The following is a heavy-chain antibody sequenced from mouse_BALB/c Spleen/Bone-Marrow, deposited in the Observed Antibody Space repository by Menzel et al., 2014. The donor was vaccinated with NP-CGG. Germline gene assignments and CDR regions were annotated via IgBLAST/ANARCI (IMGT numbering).Heavy chain of an antibody. J-gene: IGHJ4*01. CDR1: GFNIKDTY. V-gene: IGHV14-3*02. Sequence: EAKLVESGAELVKPGASVKLSCTASGFNIKDTYMHWVKQRPEQGLEWIGRIDPANGNTKSDPKFQGKATITADTSSNTAYLQLSSLTSEDTAVYYCAREATYAMDYWGQGTSVTVSS. D-gene: IGHD3-2*02. CDR3: AREATYAMDY. CDR2: IDPANGNT.